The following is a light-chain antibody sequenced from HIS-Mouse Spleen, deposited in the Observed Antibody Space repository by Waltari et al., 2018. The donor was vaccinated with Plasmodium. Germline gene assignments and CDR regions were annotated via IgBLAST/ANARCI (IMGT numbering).Light chain of an antibody. CDR3: QQYYSTPPYT. V-gene: IGKV4-1*01. CDR1: QSVLYSSNNKNY. J-gene: IGKJ2*01. CDR2: WAA. Sequence: DIVMTQSPDSLAVSLGERATINCKSSQSVLYSSNNKNYLALYQQKPGQPPNLLIYWAATLESWVPYRFSGGGSGTDFTLTSSSLQAEDVAVYYCQQYYSTPPYTFGQGTKLEIK.